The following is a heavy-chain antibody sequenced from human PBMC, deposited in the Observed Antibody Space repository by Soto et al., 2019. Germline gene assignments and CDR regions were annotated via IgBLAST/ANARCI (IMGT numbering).Heavy chain of an antibody. CDR3: AKESSSGWPYFDY. CDR2: ISYDGSNK. CDR1: GFTFSSYG. V-gene: IGHV3-30*18. J-gene: IGHJ4*02. Sequence: QVQLVESGGGVVQPGRSLRLSCAASGFTFSSYGMHWVRQAPGKGLEWVAVISYDGSNKYYADSVKGRFTISRDNSKNTLYLQMNSLRAEDTAVYYCAKESSSGWPYFDYWGQGTLVTVSS. D-gene: IGHD6-19*01.